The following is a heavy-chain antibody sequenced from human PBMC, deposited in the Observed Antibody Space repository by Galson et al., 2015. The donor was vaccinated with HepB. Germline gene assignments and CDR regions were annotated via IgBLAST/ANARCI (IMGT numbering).Heavy chain of an antibody. V-gene: IGHV3-48*01. D-gene: IGHD3-16*01. CDR2: ITGGSPTM. CDR3: ARSYNYYYMDV. Sequence: SLRLSCAASGFTLSNLGMKWVRQAPGKGLEWLSYITGGSPTMYYADSVKGRFTISRDSAKSSLYLQMNSLRAEDTAVYYCARSYNYYYMDVWGEGTTVTVSS. J-gene: IGHJ6*03. CDR1: GFTLSNLG.